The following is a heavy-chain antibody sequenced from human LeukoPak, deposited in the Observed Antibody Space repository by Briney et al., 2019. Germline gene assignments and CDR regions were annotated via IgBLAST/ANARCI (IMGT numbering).Heavy chain of an antibody. CDR2: TYYRSKWGS. D-gene: IGHD6-19*01. CDR3: VRYSGWYSFDY. J-gene: IGHJ4*02. V-gene: IGHV6-1*01. Sequence: SQTLSLTCDIFGDIVSTKSSAWSWIRQSPSRGLEWLGRTYYRSKWGSDYAASVKSRISINADTAKNQLSLQLNSVTPEDTVVYYCVRYSGWYSFDYWGQGLLVTVSS. CDR1: GDIVSTKSSA.